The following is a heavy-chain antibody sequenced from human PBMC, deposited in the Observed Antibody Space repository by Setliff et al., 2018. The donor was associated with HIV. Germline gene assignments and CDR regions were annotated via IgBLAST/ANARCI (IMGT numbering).Heavy chain of an antibody. CDR1: GGSISSGGYY. Sequence: SETLSLTCTVSGGSISSGGYYWGWIRQPPGKGLEWIGSIYHSGSTYNNPSLKSRVTISVDTSKNQFSLKLTSVTAADTAVYYCARTLRAAAMGYFDYWGQGTLVTVSS. J-gene: IGHJ4*02. D-gene: IGHD5-18*01. V-gene: IGHV4-39*07. CDR2: IYHSGST. CDR3: ARTLRAAAMGYFDY.